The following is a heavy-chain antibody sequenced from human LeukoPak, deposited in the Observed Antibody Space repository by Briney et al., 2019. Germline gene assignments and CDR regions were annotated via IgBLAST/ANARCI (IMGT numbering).Heavy chain of an antibody. CDR1: GFTFSNHA. CDR2: ISANGVDT. V-gene: IGHV3-23*01. J-gene: IGHJ4*02. D-gene: IGHD6-6*01. CDR3: ARESQWGSSTVFDY. Sequence: PGGSLRLSCVASGFTFSNHAMTWVRQAPGKGLEWVSAISANGVDTFYAPSVKGRFTISRDNSKNTLYLQINSLRAEDTAVYYCARESQWGSSTVFDYWGQGTLVTVSS.